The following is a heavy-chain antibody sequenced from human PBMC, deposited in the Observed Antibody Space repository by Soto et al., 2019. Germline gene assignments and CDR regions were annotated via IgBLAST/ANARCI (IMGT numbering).Heavy chain of an antibody. CDR2: IIPIFGTA. Sequence: SVKVSCKASGGTFSSYAISWVRQAPGQGLEWMGGIIPIFGTANYAQKFQGRVTITADKSTSTAYMELSSLRSEDTAVYYCARDRGRDYDSSGWELYYFDYWGQGTLVTVSS. CDR3: ARDRGRDYDSSGWELYYFDY. J-gene: IGHJ4*02. CDR1: GGTFSSYA. V-gene: IGHV1-69*06. D-gene: IGHD3-22*01.